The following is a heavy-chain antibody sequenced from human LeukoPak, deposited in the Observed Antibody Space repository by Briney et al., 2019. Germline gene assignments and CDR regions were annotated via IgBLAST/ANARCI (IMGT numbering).Heavy chain of an antibody. J-gene: IGHJ3*02. V-gene: IGHV4-59*08. D-gene: IGHD1-14*01. CDR2: IYYSGGT. CDR3: ARHGTGQKAFDI. Sequence: SETLSLTCAVSGGSISGYYWSWIRQPPGKGLEWIGQIYYSGGTIYNPSLKGRVTISVDTTNNHFSLKLSSMTAADTAVLYCARHGTGQKAFDIWGQGTMVTVSS. CDR1: GGSISGYY.